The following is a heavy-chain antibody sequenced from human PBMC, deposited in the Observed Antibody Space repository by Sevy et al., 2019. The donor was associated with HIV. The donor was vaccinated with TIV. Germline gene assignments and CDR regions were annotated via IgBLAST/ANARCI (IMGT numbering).Heavy chain of an antibody. D-gene: IGHD4-17*01. CDR3: ARLTTEPTSDLYGMDV. V-gene: IGHV1-2*02. Sequence: ASVKVSCKASGYIFTDYYIHWVRQAPGQGLEWMAWINSDSGVTNYAQRFQGEVTVTRDTSLNTAYLDLRRLKSNDTAIYFCARLTTEPTSDLYGMDVWGQGTTVTVSS. CDR1: GYIFTDYY. J-gene: IGHJ6*02. CDR2: INSDSGVT.